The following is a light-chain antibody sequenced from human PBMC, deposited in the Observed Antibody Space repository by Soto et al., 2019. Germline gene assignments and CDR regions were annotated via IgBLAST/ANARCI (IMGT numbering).Light chain of an antibody. CDR1: QSFSSY. CDR2: DAS. J-gene: IGKJ1*01. Sequence: EIVLTQAQATLSLSPGALATLSGRPSQSFSSYLAWYQQKPGQAPRLLIYDASNRSTGIPARFSGSGSGTDFTLTISSLEPEDVEVYYCQQRSNWPSWTFGQGTKVEIK. CDR3: QQRSNWPSWT. V-gene: IGKV3-11*01.